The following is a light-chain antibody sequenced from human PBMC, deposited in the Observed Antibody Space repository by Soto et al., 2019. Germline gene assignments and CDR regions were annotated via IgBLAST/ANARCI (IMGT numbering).Light chain of an antibody. Sequence: DIQMPQSPSSLSASVGDRVTITCQASQDISNYLKWYQQKPGKAPKLLIYVASNLETGVPSRFSGSGSGADFTFTISSLQPEDIATYYCQQYDNLPTWTFGQGTKVDIK. CDR1: QDISNY. CDR2: VAS. J-gene: IGKJ1*01. V-gene: IGKV1-33*01. CDR3: QQYDNLPTWT.